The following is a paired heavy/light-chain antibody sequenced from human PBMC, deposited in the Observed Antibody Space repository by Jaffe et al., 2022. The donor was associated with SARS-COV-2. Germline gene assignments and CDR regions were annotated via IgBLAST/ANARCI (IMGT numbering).Heavy chain of an antibody. CDR3: VRDPNGREIPKFWSGYYTSWFDP. CDR2: ISADGTNK. CDR1: GFTFRDFA. D-gene: IGHD3-3*01. V-gene: IGHV3-30*04. Sequence: QVQLVESGGGVVPPGRSLTLSCAASGFTFRDFALHWVRQTPGKGLEWVAVISADGTNKYYGDSVKGRFTISRDNSANTVSLEMKSLTPEDTGLYYCVRDPNGREIPKFWSGYYTSWFDPWGQGTLVSVSS. J-gene: IGHJ5*02.
Light chain of an antibody. J-gene: IGKJ1*01. Sequence: VLTQSPATLSVSPGESATLSCWASQSLSINLAWYQQKPGQPPRLLIYDASSRATAVPDRFTGSGSGTEFTLTISSLQSEDVATYYCQQYNNWWTFGQGTKVEIK. V-gene: IGKV3-15*01. CDR1: QSLSIN. CDR2: DAS. CDR3: QQYNNWWT.